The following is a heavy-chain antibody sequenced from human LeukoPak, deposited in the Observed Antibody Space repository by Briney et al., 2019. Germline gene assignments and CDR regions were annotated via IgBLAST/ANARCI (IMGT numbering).Heavy chain of an antibody. J-gene: IGHJ5*02. Sequence: SETLSLTCTVSGGSIRSSYYYWGWIRQPPGKGLEWIGSIYDSGSTYYNPSLKSRVTISVDTSKNKFSLKLSSVTAADTAVYYCARATTLITMIADNWFDPWGQGTLVTVSS. D-gene: IGHD3-22*01. CDR1: GGSIRSSYYY. CDR3: ARATTLITMIADNWFDP. V-gene: IGHV4-39*07. CDR2: IYDSGST.